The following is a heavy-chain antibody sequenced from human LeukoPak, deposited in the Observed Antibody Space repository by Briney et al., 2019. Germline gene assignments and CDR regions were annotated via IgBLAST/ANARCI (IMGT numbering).Heavy chain of an antibody. CDR3: AKDGLSGSGSYSWGIMHV. Sequence: GGSLRLSCADSGFSSSSYAMHWVRQAPGKGLEWVSGISGSGSSTPNADSVNGRFIISRDNSKNTVYVQMNSLRAEDTAVYYCAKDGLSGSGSYSWGIMHVWAKGTTVTVSS. CDR1: GFSSSSYA. J-gene: IGHJ6*03. D-gene: IGHD3-10*01. V-gene: IGHV3-23*01. CDR2: ISGSGSST.